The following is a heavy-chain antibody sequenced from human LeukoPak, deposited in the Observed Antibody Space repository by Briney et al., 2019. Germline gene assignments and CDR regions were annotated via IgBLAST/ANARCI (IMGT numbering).Heavy chain of an antibody. Sequence: GASVKVSCKASGYTFTDYYMHWVRQAPGQGLEWMGWINSNSGGTNYAQKFQDRVTMTSDTSISTAYMELSRLRSDDTAVYYCASKGAGYCRSTNCQGAFDIWGRGTMVSVSS. CDR1: GYTFTDYY. V-gene: IGHV1-2*02. J-gene: IGHJ3*02. D-gene: IGHD2-2*01. CDR3: ASKGAGYCRSTNCQGAFDI. CDR2: INSNSGGT.